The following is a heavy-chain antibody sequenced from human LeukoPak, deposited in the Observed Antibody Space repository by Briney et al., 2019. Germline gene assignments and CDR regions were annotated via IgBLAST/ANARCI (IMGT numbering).Heavy chain of an antibody. CDR1: GFTFSSYE. D-gene: IGHD1-26*01. CDR2: ISSSGSTI. J-gene: IGHJ4*02. V-gene: IGHV3-48*03. CDR3: ARERVVGATSLFLFDY. Sequence: GGSLRLSCAAPGFTFSSYEMNWVRQAPGKGLDWVSYISSSGSTIYYADSVKGRFTISRDNAKNSLYLQMNSLRAEDTAVYYCARERVVGATSLFLFDYWGQGTLVTVSS.